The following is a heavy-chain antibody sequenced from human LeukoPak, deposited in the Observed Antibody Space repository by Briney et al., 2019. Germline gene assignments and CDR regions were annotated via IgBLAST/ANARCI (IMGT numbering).Heavy chain of an antibody. D-gene: IGHD1-26*01. V-gene: IGHV1-24*01. CDR1: GYTLTELS. Sequence: ASVKVSCKVSGYTLTELSMHWVRQAPGKGLEWMGGFDPEDGETIYAQKLQGRVTMTTDTSTSTAYMELRSLRSDDTAVYYCARVKVGATRRPFDYWGQGTLVTVSS. J-gene: IGHJ4*02. CDR3: ARVKVGATRRPFDY. CDR2: FDPEDGET.